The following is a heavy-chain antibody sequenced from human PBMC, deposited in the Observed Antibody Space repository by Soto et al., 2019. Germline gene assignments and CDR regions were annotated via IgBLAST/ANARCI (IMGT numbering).Heavy chain of an antibody. CDR3: ASFHSSWYKNWFDP. CDR2: IYYSGST. Sequence: SETLSLTCTVSGGSISSGDYYWSWIRQPPGKGLEWIGYIYYSGSTYYNPSLKSRVTISVDTSKNQFSLKLSSVTAADTAVYYCASFHSSWYKNWFDPWGQGTRVTVSS. D-gene: IGHD6-13*01. V-gene: IGHV4-30-4*01. J-gene: IGHJ5*02. CDR1: GGSISSGDYY.